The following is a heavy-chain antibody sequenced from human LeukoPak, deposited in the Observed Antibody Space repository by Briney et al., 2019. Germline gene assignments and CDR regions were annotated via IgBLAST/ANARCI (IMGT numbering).Heavy chain of an antibody. V-gene: IGHV3-74*01. CDR1: GFIVSSHY. Sequence: GGSLRLSCAASGFIVSSHYMGWVRQPPGKGLVWVSRINSDGSSTGYADSVKGRFTISRDNAKNTLYLQMNSLRAEDTAVYYCASLAAAGSLPLDYWGQGTLVTVSS. D-gene: IGHD6-13*01. J-gene: IGHJ4*02. CDR3: ASLAAAGSLPLDY. CDR2: INSDGSST.